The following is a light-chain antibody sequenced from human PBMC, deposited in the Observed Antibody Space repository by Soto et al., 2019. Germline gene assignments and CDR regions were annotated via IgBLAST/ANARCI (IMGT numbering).Light chain of an antibody. Sequence: ESVLTQSPGTLSLSPGERATLSCRASQSVSSNYLAWYQQKPGQAPRLLIYATSSRATGIPDRFTGGGAGTGFTLTISRLEPEDFAVYYCQQYGSSPGTFGQGTKVDIK. CDR1: QSVSSNY. V-gene: IGKV3-20*01. J-gene: IGKJ1*01. CDR2: ATS. CDR3: QQYGSSPGT.